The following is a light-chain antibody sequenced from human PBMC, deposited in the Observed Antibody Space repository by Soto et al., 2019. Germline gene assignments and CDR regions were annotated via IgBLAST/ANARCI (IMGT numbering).Light chain of an antibody. J-gene: IGLJ2*01. CDR1: SCSIASNY. CDR2: EDN. Sequence: NFMLTQPHSVSESPGKTVTISCTRSSCSIASNYVQWYQQRPGSAPTTMIYEDNQRPSGVPDRFSGSIDSSSNSASLTISGLKTEDEADYYCQSYDSSNQGVFGGGTQLTVL. V-gene: IGLV6-57*04. CDR3: QSYDSSNQGV.